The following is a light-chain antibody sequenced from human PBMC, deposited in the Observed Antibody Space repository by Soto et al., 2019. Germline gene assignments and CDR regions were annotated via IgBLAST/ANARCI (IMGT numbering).Light chain of an antibody. Sequence: DIVLTQSPGTLSLSPGERATLSCRASQSVGSYLAWYQQKPGQAPRLLIYASSNRATGIPARFSGSGSGIDFTLTISSLEPEDFAVYYCQQRSNWYTFGQGTKLEIK. CDR1: QSVGSY. CDR3: QQRSNWYT. CDR2: ASS. V-gene: IGKV3-11*01. J-gene: IGKJ2*01.